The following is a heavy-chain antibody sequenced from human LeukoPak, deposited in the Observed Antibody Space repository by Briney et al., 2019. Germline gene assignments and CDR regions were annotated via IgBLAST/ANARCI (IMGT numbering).Heavy chain of an antibody. CDR3: ARGGENSGFDY. CDR2: ISNSDNTI. D-gene: IGHD6-19*01. V-gene: IGHV3-11*04. J-gene: IGHJ4*02. CDR1: GFTFSDYY. Sequence: GGSLRLSCAASGFTFSDYYMSWIRQAPGKGLEWVSYISNSDNTIYYADSVKGRFTISRENAQNSLFLQMNSLRAEDTAVYYCARGGENSGFDYWGQGTLVIVSS.